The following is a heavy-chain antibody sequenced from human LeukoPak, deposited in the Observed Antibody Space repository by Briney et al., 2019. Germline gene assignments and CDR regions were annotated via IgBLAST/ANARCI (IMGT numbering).Heavy chain of an antibody. CDR1: GFLVSSRY. Sequence: GGSLRLSCAASGFLVSSRYMSWVRQAPGKGLEWVSVIYSGGSTYYADSVKGRFTISRDNSKNTVYLQMNSLRAEDTAVYYCVRVDDYGDYPYYFDSWGQGTLVTVSS. CDR3: VRVDDYGDYPYYFDS. V-gene: IGHV3-66*01. CDR2: IYSGGST. D-gene: IGHD4-17*01. J-gene: IGHJ4*02.